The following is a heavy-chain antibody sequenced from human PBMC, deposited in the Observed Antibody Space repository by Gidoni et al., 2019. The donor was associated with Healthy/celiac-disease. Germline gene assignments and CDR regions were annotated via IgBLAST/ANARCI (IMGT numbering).Heavy chain of an antibody. V-gene: IGHV3-21*01. J-gene: IGHJ4*02. D-gene: IGHD6-19*01. CDR3: ARDSFAGQWLGGY. CDR2: ISSSSSYI. Sequence: APGKGLEWVSSISSSSSYIYYADSVKGRFTISRENATNSLYLQMTRLRAEDKAVYYCARDSFAGQWLGGYWGQRTLVTVSS.